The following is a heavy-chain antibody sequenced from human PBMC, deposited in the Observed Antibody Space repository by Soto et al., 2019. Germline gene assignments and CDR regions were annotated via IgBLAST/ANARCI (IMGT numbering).Heavy chain of an antibody. V-gene: IGHV4-31*01. CDR2: IYYSGST. Sequence: PSETLSLTCTVSGGSISSGGYYWSWIRQHPGKGLEWIGYIYYSGSTYYSPSFQGQVTISADKSISTAYLQWSSLKASDTAMYYCARQSHGPWGQGTLVTVSS. CDR1: GGSISSGGYY. J-gene: IGHJ5*02. CDR3: ARQSHGP.